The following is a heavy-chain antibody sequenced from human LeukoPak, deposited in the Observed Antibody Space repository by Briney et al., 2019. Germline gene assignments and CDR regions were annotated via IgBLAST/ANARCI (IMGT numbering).Heavy chain of an antibody. V-gene: IGHV3-7*01. D-gene: IGHD6-19*01. J-gene: IGHJ4*02. Sequence: AGGSLRLSCEGSGFTFSNYWMGWVRQAPGKGLQWVANIKTDGSEKYYVDSVKGRFTISRDNAKNSLYLQMNSLRAEDTAVYYCASYKQWLVRSYWGQGTLVTVSS. CDR3: ASYKQWLVRSY. CDR2: IKTDGSEK. CDR1: GFTFSNYW.